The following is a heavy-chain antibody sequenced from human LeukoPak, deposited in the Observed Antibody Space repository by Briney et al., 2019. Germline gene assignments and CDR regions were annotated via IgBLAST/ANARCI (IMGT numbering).Heavy chain of an antibody. CDR2: IKSKTDGGTT. Sequence: GGSLRLSCAASGFTFDDYAMHWVRQAPGKGLEWVGRIKSKTDGGTTDYAAPVKGRFTISRDDSKNTLYLQMNSLGAEDTAVYYCANSSGGGYRNPHFDYWGQGTLVTVSS. CDR1: GFTFDDYA. CDR3: ANSSGGGYRNPHFDY. D-gene: IGHD2-15*01. J-gene: IGHJ4*02. V-gene: IGHV3-15*01.